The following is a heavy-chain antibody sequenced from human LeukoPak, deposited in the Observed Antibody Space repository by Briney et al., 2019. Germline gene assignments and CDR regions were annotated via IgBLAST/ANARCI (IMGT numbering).Heavy chain of an antibody. D-gene: IGHD1-26*01. CDR1: GGSLSGYY. V-gene: IGHV4-34*01. J-gene: IGHJ4*02. Sequence: PSETLSLTCAVYGGSLSGYYWSWIRQPPGKGVEWIGEINHSGSTNYNPSLKSRVTISVDTSKNQFSPKLSSVTAADTAVYYCARRGSGSFTKWGQGTLVTVSS. CDR3: ARRGSGSFTK. CDR2: INHSGST.